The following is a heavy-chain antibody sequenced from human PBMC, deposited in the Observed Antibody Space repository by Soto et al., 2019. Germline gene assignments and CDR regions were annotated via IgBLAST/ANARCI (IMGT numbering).Heavy chain of an antibody. CDR3: SRSLDS. J-gene: IGHJ4*02. Sequence: WGSLRLSCAASGFTFSSFWMDWVRQAPGKGLEWLANINPDGSEKHYVDSVKGRFTISRDNAKNSLYLQMSSLTAEDSALYYCSRSLDSWGQGTRVTVSS. CDR1: GFTFSSFW. CDR2: INPDGSEK. V-gene: IGHV3-7*01.